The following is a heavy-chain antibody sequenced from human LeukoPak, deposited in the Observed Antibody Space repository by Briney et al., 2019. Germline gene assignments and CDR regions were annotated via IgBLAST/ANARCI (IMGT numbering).Heavy chain of an antibody. Sequence: GESLKISCKGSGYSFTSYWIGWVRQMPGKGLEWMGIIYPGDSDTRYSPSFQGQVTISADKSVSTAYLQWSSLKASGTAMYYCARRTYYYDSSGRAVGFFDYWGQGTLVTVSS. V-gene: IGHV5-51*01. D-gene: IGHD3-22*01. CDR2: IYPGDSDT. CDR3: ARRTYYYDSSGRAVGFFDY. CDR1: GYSFTSYW. J-gene: IGHJ4*02.